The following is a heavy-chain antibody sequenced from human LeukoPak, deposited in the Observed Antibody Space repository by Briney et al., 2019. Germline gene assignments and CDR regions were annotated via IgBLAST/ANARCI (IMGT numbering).Heavy chain of an antibody. D-gene: IGHD6-19*01. CDR3: ARGGYGGGWSSLNFDY. Sequence: PSETLSLTCTVSGGSISSYHWNSIRQAPGKGLEWIGYIYYSGSTNYNPSLKSRVTISVDTSKNQFSLKLSSVTAADTAVYYCARGGYGGGWSSLNFDYWGQGTLVTVSS. V-gene: IGHV4-59*01. CDR2: IYYSGST. J-gene: IGHJ4*02. CDR1: GGSISSYH.